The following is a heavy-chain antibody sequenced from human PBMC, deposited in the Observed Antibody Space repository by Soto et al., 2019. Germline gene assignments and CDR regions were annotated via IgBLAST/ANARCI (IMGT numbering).Heavy chain of an antibody. CDR1: GYTLTSYG. D-gene: IGHD3-3*01. V-gene: IGHV1-18*01. J-gene: IGHJ5*02. Sequence: ASVKVSCKASGYTLTSYGISWVRQAPGQGLEWMGWISAYNGNTNYAQKLQGRVTMTTDTSTSTAYMELRSLRSDDTAVYYCARDPNTYDFWSGFDWYDPWGEGTLVTVSS. CDR2: ISAYNGNT. CDR3: ARDPNTYDFWSGFDWYDP.